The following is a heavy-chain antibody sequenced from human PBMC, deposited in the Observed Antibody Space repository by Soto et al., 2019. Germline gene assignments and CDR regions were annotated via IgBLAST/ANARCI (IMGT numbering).Heavy chain of an antibody. CDR2: ISGSGGST. CDR3: AKKRGWYTPFDY. V-gene: IGHV3-23*01. CDR1: GFSCSSDA. Sequence: GGSLRLSCAASGFSCSSDAMSWVRQSPGNGLEWVSAISGSGGSTYYADSVKGRFTISRDNSRNTLYLQMNSMRAEDTAVYYCAKKRGWYTPFDYWGQRTLVIVSS. J-gene: IGHJ4*02. D-gene: IGHD6-19*01.